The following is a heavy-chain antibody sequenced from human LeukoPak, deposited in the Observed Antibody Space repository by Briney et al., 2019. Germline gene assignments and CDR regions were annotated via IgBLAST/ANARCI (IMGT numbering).Heavy chain of an antibody. D-gene: IGHD4-17*01. CDR2: IYYSGST. V-gene: IGHV4-59*01. CDR1: GGSITSDH. CDR3: ARVGYGDYWYFDL. Sequence: SETLSLTCTVSGGSITSDHWNWIRQPPGKGLEWIGCIYYSGSTNYNPSLKSRVTISVDTSKNQFSLKLSSVTAADTAVYYCARVGYGDYWYFDLWGRGTLVTVSS. J-gene: IGHJ2*01.